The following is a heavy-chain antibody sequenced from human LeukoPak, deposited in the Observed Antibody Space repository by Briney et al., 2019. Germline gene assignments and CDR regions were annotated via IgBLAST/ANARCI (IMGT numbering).Heavy chain of an antibody. Sequence: SETLSLTCTVSGGSIVGYYWSWIRQPPGKGLEWIAYIYSSGHTISNPSLQSRVTMSLDTSRNQFSLKLSSVTAADTAVYYCARFSNYGPTFGFDPWGQGTLVTVSS. D-gene: IGHD4-4*01. CDR2: IYSSGHT. CDR1: GGSIVGYY. J-gene: IGHJ5*02. V-gene: IGHV4-59*01. CDR3: ARFSNYGPTFGFDP.